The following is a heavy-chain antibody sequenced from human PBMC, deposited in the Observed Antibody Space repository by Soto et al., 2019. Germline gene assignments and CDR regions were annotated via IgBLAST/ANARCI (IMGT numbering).Heavy chain of an antibody. V-gene: IGHV3-23*01. CDR2: ISGGGGGT. J-gene: IGHJ6*02. CDR3: AKETSNGDYVFSYYYGMDV. D-gene: IGHD4-17*01. CDR1: GLTFSSYA. Sequence: EVQLLESGGGLVQPGGSLRLPCAASGLTFSSYAMSWVRQAPGKGLEWVSAISGGGGGTYYADSVKGRFTISRDNSKNTLYLQMNSLIAEDTAVYYCAKETSNGDYVFSYYYGMDVWGQGTTVTVSS.